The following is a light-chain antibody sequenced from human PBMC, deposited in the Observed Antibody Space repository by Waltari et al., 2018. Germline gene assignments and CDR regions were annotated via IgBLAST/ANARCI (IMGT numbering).Light chain of an antibody. J-gene: IGKJ1*01. Sequence: EIVLPQSPGTLSLSPGERATLSCRASQSVSRYLAWYQQKPGQAPRLLIYDASIRASGIPDRFSGSGSGTDFSLTISRLEPEDVAVYYCQKYGTLPATFGQGTKVQMK. CDR1: QSVSRY. V-gene: IGKV3-20*01. CDR2: DAS. CDR3: QKYGTLPAT.